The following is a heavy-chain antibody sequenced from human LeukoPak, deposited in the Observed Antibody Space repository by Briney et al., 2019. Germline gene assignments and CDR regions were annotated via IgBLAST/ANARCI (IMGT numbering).Heavy chain of an antibody. Sequence: ASVKVSCKASGGTFSSYAISWVRQAPGQGLEWMGWINPNSGGTNYAQKFQGRVTMTRDTSISTAYMELSRLRSDDTAVYYCARVGSGYSYGFFDYWGQGTLVTVSS. D-gene: IGHD5-18*01. CDR2: INPNSGGT. J-gene: IGHJ4*02. CDR3: ARVGSGYSYGFFDY. V-gene: IGHV1-2*02. CDR1: GGTFSSYA.